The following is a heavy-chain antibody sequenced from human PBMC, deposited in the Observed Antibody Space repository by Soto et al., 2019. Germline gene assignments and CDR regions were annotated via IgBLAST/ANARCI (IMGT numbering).Heavy chain of an antibody. CDR1: GFSLSTSGVG. V-gene: IGHV2-5*02. CDR3: AHRRGYYSSGYYWYWFDP. J-gene: IGHJ5*02. CDR2: IYWDDDK. Sequence: QITLKESGPTLVKPTQTLTLTCTFSGFSLSTSGVGVGWIRQPPGKALEWLALIYWDDDKRYSPSLKSRLTITKDTSKHQVVLTMTNMDPVDTATYYCAHRRGYYSSGYYWYWFDPWGQGTLVTVSS. D-gene: IGHD3-22*01.